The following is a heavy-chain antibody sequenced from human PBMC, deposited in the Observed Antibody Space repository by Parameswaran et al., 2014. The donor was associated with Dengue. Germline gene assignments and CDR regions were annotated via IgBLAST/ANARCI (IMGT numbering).Heavy chain of an antibody. CDR2: INPSGGST. CDR3: AGDHYDSSGYYSAPDQSHFDY. V-gene: IGHV1-46*01. D-gene: IGHD3-22*01. Sequence: WVRQAPGQGLEWMGIINPSGGSTSYAQKFQGRVTMTRDTSTSTVYMELSSLRSEDTAVYYCAGDHYDSSGYYSAPDQSHFDYWARNLVTVSS. J-gene: IGHJ4*01.